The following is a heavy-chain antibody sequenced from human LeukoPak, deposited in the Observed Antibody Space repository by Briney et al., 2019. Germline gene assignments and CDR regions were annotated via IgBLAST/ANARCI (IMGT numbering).Heavy chain of an antibody. Sequence: PGGSLRLSCAASGFTFSSYSMNWVRQAPGKGLEWVSSISSSSSYIYYADSVKGRFAISRDNAKNSLYLQMNSLRAEDTAVYYCASTTNPADAFGIWGQGTMVTVSS. CDR1: GFTFSSYS. CDR3: ASTTNPADAFGI. V-gene: IGHV3-21*01. J-gene: IGHJ3*02. CDR2: ISSSSSYI. D-gene: IGHD1-14*01.